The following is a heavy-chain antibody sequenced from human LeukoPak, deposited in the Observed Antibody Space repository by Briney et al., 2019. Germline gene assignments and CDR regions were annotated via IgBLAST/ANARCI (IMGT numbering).Heavy chain of an antibody. CDR1: GGTFSSYA. D-gene: IGHD3-9*01. CDR3: AGILTGKYYYYGMDV. CDR2: IIPIFGTA. V-gene: IGHV1-69*01. J-gene: IGHJ6*04. Sequence: SVKVSCKASGGTFSSYAISWVRQAPGQGLEWMGGIIPIFGTANYALKFQGRVTITADESTSTAYMELSSLRSEDTAVYYCAGILTGKYYYYGMDVWGKGTTVTVSS.